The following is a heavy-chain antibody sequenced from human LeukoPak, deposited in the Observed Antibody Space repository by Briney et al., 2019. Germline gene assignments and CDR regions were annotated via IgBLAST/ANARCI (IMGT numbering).Heavy chain of an antibody. V-gene: IGHV3-21*01. CDR1: GFTFSSYS. CDR3: ARDETMVRGARGSDI. J-gene: IGHJ3*02. CDR2: ISSSSSYI. D-gene: IGHD3-10*01. Sequence: GGSLRLSCAASGFTFSSYSMNWVRQAPGKGLEWVSSISSSSSYIYYADSVKGRFTISRDNAKNSLYLQMNSLRAEDTAVYYCARDETMVRGARGSDIWGQGTMVTVSS.